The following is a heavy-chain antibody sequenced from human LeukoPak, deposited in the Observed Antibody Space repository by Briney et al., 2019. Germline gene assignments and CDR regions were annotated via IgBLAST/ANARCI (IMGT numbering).Heavy chain of an antibody. J-gene: IGHJ6*03. V-gene: IGHV4-59*11. CDR3: ARGRKNILTGYYHYYYMDV. CDR1: GGSISGHY. CDR2: IYYSGST. Sequence: SETLSLTCTVSGGSISGHYWSWIRQPPGKGLEWIGYIYYSGSTNYNPSLKSRVTISVDTSKNQFSLKLSSVTAADTAVYYCARGRKNILTGYYHYYYMDVWGKGTTVTVSS. D-gene: IGHD3-9*01.